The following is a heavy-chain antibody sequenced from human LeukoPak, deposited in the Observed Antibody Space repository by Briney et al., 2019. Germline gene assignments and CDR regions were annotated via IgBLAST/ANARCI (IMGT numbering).Heavy chain of an antibody. D-gene: IGHD6-19*01. CDR2: ISYDGSNK. V-gene: IGHV3-30*18. CDR1: GFTFSSYG. CDR3: AKEVGDYSSGMY. Sequence: PRGSLRLSCAASGFTFSSYGIHWVRQAPGKGLEWVALISYDGSNKYYPDSVKGRFTISRDNSKNTLYLQMNSLRAEDTAVYYCAKEVGDYSSGMYWGQGTLVTVSS. J-gene: IGHJ4*02.